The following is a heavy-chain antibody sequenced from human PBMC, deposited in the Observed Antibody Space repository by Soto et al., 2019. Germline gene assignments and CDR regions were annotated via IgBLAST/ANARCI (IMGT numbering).Heavy chain of an antibody. D-gene: IGHD7-27*01. V-gene: IGHV4-39*01. CDR1: GGSISSSSYY. CDR3: ARAINGESTPINWFDP. J-gene: IGHJ5*02. CDR2: IYYSGST. Sequence: SETLSLTCTVSGGSISSSSYYWGWIRQPPGKGLEWIGSIYYSGSTYYNPSLKSRVTISVDTSKNQFSLKLSSVTAADTAVYYCARAINGESTPINWFDPWGQGTLVTVSS.